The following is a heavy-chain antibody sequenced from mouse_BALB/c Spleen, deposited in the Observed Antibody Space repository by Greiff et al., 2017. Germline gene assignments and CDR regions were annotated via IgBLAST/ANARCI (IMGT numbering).Heavy chain of an antibody. D-gene: IGHD4-1*01. J-gene: IGHJ1*01. CDR1: GYTFTDYE. V-gene: IGHV1-15*01. CDR3: TRRANWAHYWYFDV. CDR2: IDPETGGT. Sequence: QVQLQQSGAELVRPGASVTLSCKASGYTFTDYEMHWVKQTPVHGLEWIGAIDPETGGTAYNQKFKGKATLTADKSSSTAYMELRSLTSEDSAVYYCTRRANWAHYWYFDVWGAGTTVTVSS.